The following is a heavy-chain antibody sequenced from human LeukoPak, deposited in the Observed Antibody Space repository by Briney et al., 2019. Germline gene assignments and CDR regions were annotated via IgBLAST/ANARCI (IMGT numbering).Heavy chain of an antibody. Sequence: ASVTVSFKASGYTFTSYYMHWVRQAPGQGLEWMGIINPSGGSTSYAQKFQGRVTMTRDTSTSTVYMELSSLRSEDTAVYYCATGSTFGGVIANHYFDYWGQGTLVTVSS. V-gene: IGHV1-46*01. D-gene: IGHD3-16*02. J-gene: IGHJ4*02. CDR2: INPSGGST. CDR1: GYTFTSYY. CDR3: ATGSTFGGVIANHYFDY.